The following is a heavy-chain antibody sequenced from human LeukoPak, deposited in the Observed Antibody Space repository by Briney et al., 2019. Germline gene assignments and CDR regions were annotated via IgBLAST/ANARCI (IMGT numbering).Heavy chain of an antibody. V-gene: IGHV4-59*01. CDR1: GGSISSYY. CDR2: IYYSGST. J-gene: IGHJ4*02. CDR3: ARARSNYDFWSGYRATTLGYFDY. D-gene: IGHD3-3*01. Sequence: PSETLSLTCTVSGGSISSYYWSWIRQPPGKGLEWIGYIYYSGSTNYNPSLKSRVTISVDTSKNQFSLKLSSVTAADTAVYYCARARSNYDFWSGYRATTLGYFDYWGQGTLVTVSS.